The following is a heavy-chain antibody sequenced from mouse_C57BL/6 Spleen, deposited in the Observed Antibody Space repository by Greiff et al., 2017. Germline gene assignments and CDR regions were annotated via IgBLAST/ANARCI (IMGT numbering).Heavy chain of an antibody. Sequence: VQLQQPGAELVMPGASVKLSCKASGYTFTSYWMHWVKQRPGQGLEWIGEIDPSDSYTNYNQKFKGKSTLTVDKSSSTAYMQLSSLTSEDSAVYYCARMKDDYYGSDWYFDVWGTGTTVTVSS. CDR1: GYTFTSYW. J-gene: IGHJ1*03. CDR3: ARMKDDYYGSDWYFDV. CDR2: IDPSDSYT. D-gene: IGHD1-1*01. V-gene: IGHV1-69*01.